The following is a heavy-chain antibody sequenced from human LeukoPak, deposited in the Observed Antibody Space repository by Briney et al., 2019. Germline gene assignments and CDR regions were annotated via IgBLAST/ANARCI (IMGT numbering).Heavy chain of an antibody. CDR1: GFTFSSYE. J-gene: IGHJ4*02. V-gene: IGHV3-48*03. Sequence: GRSLRLSCAASGFTFSSYEMNWVRQAPGKGLEWVSYISSSGSTIYYADSVKGRFTISRDNAKNSLYLQMNSLRAEDTAVYYCARVSGWYVFDYWGQGTLVTVSS. CDR2: ISSSGSTI. D-gene: IGHD6-19*01. CDR3: ARVSGWYVFDY.